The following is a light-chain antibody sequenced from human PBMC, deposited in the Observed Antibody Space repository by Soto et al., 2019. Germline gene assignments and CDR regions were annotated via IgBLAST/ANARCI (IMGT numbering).Light chain of an antibody. CDR3: QQYGISFRYT. CDR2: GAS. V-gene: IGKV3-20*01. CDR1: QSVNGNY. Sequence: EIVLTQSPGTLSLSPGERATLSCRASQSVNGNYLTWYQQKPGQAPRLLIYGASTRATGTPDRFSGSGSGTDFTLTISRLEPEDFAVYYCQQYGISFRYTFGQGTKLEIK. J-gene: IGKJ2*01.